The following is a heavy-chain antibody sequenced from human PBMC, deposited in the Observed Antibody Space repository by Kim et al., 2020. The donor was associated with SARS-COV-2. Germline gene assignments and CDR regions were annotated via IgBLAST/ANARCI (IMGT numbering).Heavy chain of an antibody. D-gene: IGHD2-15*01. Sequence: SSADAVKGRFTISRNNSKTTLYLQLISLRAEDTAIYYCARVGSRSYFDYWGRGTLVTVSS. J-gene: IGHJ4*02. CDR3: ARVGSRSYFDY. V-gene: IGHV3-23*01.